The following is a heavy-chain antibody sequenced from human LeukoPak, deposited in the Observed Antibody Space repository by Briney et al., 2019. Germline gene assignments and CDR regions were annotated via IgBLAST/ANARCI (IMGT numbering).Heavy chain of an antibody. CDR1: GFTFSSYS. CDR2: ISSSSSYV. D-gene: IGHD5-24*01. CDR3: AKDLGPGSMATSPGFDY. J-gene: IGHJ4*02. Sequence: GGSLRLSCAASGFTFSSYSMNWVRQAPGKGLEWVSSISSSSSYVYYADSVKGRFTISRDNAKNSLYLQMNSLRAEDTALYYCAKDLGPGSMATSPGFDYWGQGTLVTVSS. V-gene: IGHV3-21*04.